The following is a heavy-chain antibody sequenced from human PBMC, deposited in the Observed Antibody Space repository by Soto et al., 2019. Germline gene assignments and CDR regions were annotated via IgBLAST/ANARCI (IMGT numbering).Heavy chain of an antibody. CDR2: INSDGSST. Sequence: EVQLVESGGGLVQPGGSLRLSCAASGFTFSSYCMHWVRQAPGKGLVWVSRINSDGSSTSYADSVKGRFTISRDNAKNTLYLQMNSLKDEDTAVYYCARKILSGDEEAFDYWGQGTLVTVSS. V-gene: IGHV3-74*01. J-gene: IGHJ4*02. CDR1: GFTFSSYC. CDR3: ARKILSGDEEAFDY. D-gene: IGHD5-12*01.